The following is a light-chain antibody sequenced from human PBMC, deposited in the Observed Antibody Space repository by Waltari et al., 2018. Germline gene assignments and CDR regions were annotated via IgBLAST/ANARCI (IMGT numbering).Light chain of an antibody. V-gene: IGKV1-5*03. J-gene: IGKJ2*01. CDR1: QSFSSW. CDR3: QQYNRYPYT. CDR2: EAS. Sequence: DIQMTQSPSTLSASVGDRVTITCRASQSFSSWLAWYQQDPGKAPKLLIYEASTLESGLPSRFSGSGSVTEFTLTISSLQPDDSATYFCQQYNRYPYTFGQGTKLEIK.